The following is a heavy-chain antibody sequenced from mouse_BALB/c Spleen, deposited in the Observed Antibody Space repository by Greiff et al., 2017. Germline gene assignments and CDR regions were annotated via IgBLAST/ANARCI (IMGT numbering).Heavy chain of an antibody. CDR2: IDPETGGT. CDR3: TSEDFYYRYDGAWFAY. J-gene: IGHJ3*01. V-gene: IGHV1-15*01. Sequence: QVQLKESGAELVRPGASVTLSCKASGYTFTDYEMHWVKQTPVHGLEWIGAIDPETGGTAYNQKFKGKATLTADKSSSTAYMELRSLTSEDSAVYYCTSEDFYYRYDGAWFAYWGQGTLVTVSA. CDR1: GYTFTDYE. D-gene: IGHD2-14*01.